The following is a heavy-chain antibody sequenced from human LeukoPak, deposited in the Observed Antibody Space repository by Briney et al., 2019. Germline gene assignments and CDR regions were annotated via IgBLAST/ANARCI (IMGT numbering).Heavy chain of an antibody. Sequence: SETLSLTCTVSGGSIRSAGYYWSWIRQHPGEGLEWIGYIYYSGSTYFNPSLKNRVTISVDTSKNQFSLKLSSVTAADTAVHYCVRYYYGSGSSRWFDPWGQGTLVTVSS. V-gene: IGHV4-31*03. CDR3: VRYYYGSGSSRWFDP. CDR1: GGSIRSAGYY. D-gene: IGHD3-10*01. J-gene: IGHJ5*02. CDR2: IYYSGST.